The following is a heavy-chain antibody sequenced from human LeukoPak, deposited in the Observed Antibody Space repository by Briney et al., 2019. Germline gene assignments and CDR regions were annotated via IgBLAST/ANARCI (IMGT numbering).Heavy chain of an antibody. CDR2: IHPGDSDS. V-gene: IGHV5-51*01. D-gene: IGHD3-22*01. CDR1: GYTFTNYW. J-gene: IGHJ4*02. Sequence: KVGESLKISCKGSGYTFTNYWIGWVRQMPGKGLEWMGIIHPGDSDSRYSPSFQGQVTISADKSINTAYLQWRSLKASDSAIYYCVTASSTLLVVVHYHLDYWGQGTLVTVSS. CDR3: VTASSTLLVVVHYHLDY.